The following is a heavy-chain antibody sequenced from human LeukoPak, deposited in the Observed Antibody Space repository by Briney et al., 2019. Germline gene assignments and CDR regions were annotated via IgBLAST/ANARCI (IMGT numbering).Heavy chain of an antibody. CDR1: GGSISSYY. D-gene: IGHD6-19*01. CDR2: IYYSGST. V-gene: IGHV4-59*08. J-gene: IGHJ2*01. Sequence: PSETLSLTCTVSGGSISSYYWSWIRQPPGKGLEWIGYIYYSGSTNYNPSLKSRVTISVDTSKNQFSLKLSSVTAADTAVYYCARRSSGWLSNPGLSPNGATLGYFDLWGRGTLVTVSS. CDR3: ARRSSGWLSNPGLSPNGATLGYFDL.